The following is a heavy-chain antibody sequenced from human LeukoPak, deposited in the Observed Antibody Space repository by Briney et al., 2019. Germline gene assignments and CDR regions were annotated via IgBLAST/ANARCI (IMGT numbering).Heavy chain of an antibody. CDR3: ARGDSSGYYQSYFDY. J-gene: IGHJ4*02. V-gene: IGHV4-39*07. CDR2: IYYSGST. Sequence: SETLSLTCTVSGGSISSYYWGWIRQPPGKGLEWIGSIYYSGSTYYNPSLKSRVTISVDTSKNQFSLKLSSVTAADTAVYYCARGDSSGYYQSYFDYWGQGTLVTVSS. D-gene: IGHD3-22*01. CDR1: GGSISSYY.